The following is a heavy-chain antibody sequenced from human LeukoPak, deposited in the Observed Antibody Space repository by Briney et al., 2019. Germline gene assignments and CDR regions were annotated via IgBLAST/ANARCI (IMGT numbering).Heavy chain of an antibody. V-gene: IGHV4-39*01. J-gene: IGHJ6*03. CDR3: ARHNIIVPAAYYYYYYMDV. D-gene: IGHD2-2*01. CDR1: GGSISSSSYY. CDR2: IYYSGST. Sequence: SETLSLTCTVSGGSISSSSYYWGWIRQPPGKGLEWIGSIYYSGSTYYNPSLKNRVTISVDTSKNQFSLKLSSVTAADTAVYYCARHNIIVPAAYYYYYYMDVWGKGTTVTVSS.